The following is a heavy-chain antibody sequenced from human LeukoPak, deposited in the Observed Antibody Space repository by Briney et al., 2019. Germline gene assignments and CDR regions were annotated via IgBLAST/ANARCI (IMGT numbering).Heavy chain of an antibody. CDR1: GFTFSSYW. Sequence: PGGSLRLSCAASGFTFSSYWMSWVSQDPGKGMEWVANIKEDGREKYYVDSVKGRFTISRDNAKNSLYLQMNSLRAEDTAVYYCARVRTGTTNYWGQGTLVTVSS. CDR3: ARVRTGTTNY. D-gene: IGHD1-1*01. V-gene: IGHV3-7*01. CDR2: IKEDGREK. J-gene: IGHJ4*02.